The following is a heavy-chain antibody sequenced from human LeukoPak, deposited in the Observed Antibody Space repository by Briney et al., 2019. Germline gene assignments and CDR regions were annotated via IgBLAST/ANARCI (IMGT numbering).Heavy chain of an antibody. CDR2: MSGSGGST. D-gene: IGHD4-17*01. CDR3: AKARYGPFDY. Sequence: PGGSLRLSCEASGFTFISYAISWVRQAPGKGLEWVSAMSGSGGSTYYADSVKGRFTISRDNSKNTLYLQMNSLRAEDTAVYYCAKARYGPFDYWGQGTLVTVSS. CDR1: GFTFISYA. J-gene: IGHJ4*02. V-gene: IGHV3-23*01.